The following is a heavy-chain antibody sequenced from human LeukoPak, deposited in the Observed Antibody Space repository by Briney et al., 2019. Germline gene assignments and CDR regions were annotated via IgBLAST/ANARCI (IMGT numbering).Heavy chain of an antibody. V-gene: IGHV3-11*01. D-gene: IGHD5-24*01. CDR2: ISSRGSTI. CDR1: GFTFSSYA. Sequence: GGSLRLSCAASGFTFSSYAMSWIRQAPGKGLEWVSYISSRGSTIYYADSVKGRFTISRDNAKNSLYLQMNSLRAEDTAVYYCAKSNGVDRNGYNSDYFDYWGQGTLVTVSS. J-gene: IGHJ4*02. CDR3: AKSNGVDRNGYNSDYFDY.